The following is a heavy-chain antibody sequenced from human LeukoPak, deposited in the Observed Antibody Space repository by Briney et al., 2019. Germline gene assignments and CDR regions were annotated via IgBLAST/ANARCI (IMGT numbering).Heavy chain of an antibody. CDR3: ARQIGMAARHFDY. Sequence: SETLSLTCAVYGGSFSGYYWSWIRQPPGKGLEWIGEINHSGSTNYNPSLKSRVTISVDTSKNQFSLKLSSVTAADTAVYYCARQIGMAARHFDYWGQGTLVTVSS. D-gene: IGHD6-6*01. V-gene: IGHV4-34*01. J-gene: IGHJ4*02. CDR2: INHSGST. CDR1: GGSFSGYY.